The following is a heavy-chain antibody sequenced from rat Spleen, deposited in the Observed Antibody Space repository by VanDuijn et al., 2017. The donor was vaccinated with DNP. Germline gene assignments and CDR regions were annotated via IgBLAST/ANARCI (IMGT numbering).Heavy chain of an antibody. CDR1: GFTFSNYY. D-gene: IGHD1-4*01. CDR2: ISTGGGNT. Sequence: EVHLVESGGALVQPGRSMKLSCVASGFTFSNYYMTWVRQAPTKGLEWVASISTGGGNTYYRDSVKGRFTISRDDAKSTLYLQMDSLRSEETATYYCARALPGYDYFDYWGQGVLVTVSS. CDR3: ARALPGYDYFDY. V-gene: IGHV5-25*01. J-gene: IGHJ2*01.